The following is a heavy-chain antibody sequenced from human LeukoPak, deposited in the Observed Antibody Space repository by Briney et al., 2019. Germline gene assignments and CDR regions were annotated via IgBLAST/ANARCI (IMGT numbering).Heavy chain of an antibody. CDR3: ATRRADYYDSSGYLREDDAFDI. V-gene: IGHV3-23*01. Sequence: GGSLRLSCAASGFTFSSYAMSWVRQAPGKGLEWVSAISGSGGSTYYADSVKGRFTISRDNSKNTLYLQMNSLRAEDTAVYYCATRRADYYDSSGYLREDDAFDIWGQGTMVTVSS. CDR2: ISGSGGST. D-gene: IGHD3-22*01. CDR1: GFTFSSYA. J-gene: IGHJ3*02.